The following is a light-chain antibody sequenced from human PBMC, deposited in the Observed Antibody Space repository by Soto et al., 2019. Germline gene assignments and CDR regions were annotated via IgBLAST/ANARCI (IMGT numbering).Light chain of an antibody. J-gene: IGKJ1*01. CDR2: KAS. CDR1: QCISTW. V-gene: IGKV1-5*03. CDR3: QQYNSYSS. Sequence: DIQMTQSPSTLSASVGDRVTITCRASQCISTWLAWYQQKPGKAPKLLIYKASTLESGVPSRFSGSGSGTEFTLTISSLQPDDFATYYCQQYNSYSSFGQGTKVEIK.